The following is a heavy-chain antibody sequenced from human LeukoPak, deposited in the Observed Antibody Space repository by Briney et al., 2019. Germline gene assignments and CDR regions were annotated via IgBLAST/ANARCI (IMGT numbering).Heavy chain of an antibody. Sequence: SETLSLTCTVPGGSISNDFWSWIRQPPGKGLEWIGYISYSGITNYNPSLKSRVTISVDTSMKQFSLRLRSVTAADTAVYFCAGDIAAINIPDSRLDPWGQGTLVTVSS. J-gene: IGHJ5*02. D-gene: IGHD6-13*01. CDR2: ISYSGIT. CDR1: GGSISNDF. CDR3: AGDIAAINIPDSRLDP. V-gene: IGHV4-59*08.